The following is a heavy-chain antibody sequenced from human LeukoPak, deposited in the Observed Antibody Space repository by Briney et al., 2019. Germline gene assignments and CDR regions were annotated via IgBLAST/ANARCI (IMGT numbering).Heavy chain of an antibody. J-gene: IGHJ4*02. CDR3: AKDLNYGFDS. V-gene: IGHV3-23*01. CDR1: GFAFRTYA. CDR2: ISGSGDKT. Sequence: GGSLRLSCAASGFAFRTYAMSWVRQAPGKGLEGVSAISGSGDKTFYAESVRGRFTISRDNSKNTLYLQMNSLRAEDTAVYYCAKDLNYGFDSWGQGTLVTVSS. D-gene: IGHD3-10*01.